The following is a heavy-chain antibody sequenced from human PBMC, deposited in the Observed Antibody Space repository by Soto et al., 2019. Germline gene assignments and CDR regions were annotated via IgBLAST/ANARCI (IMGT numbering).Heavy chain of an antibody. Sequence: SETLSLTCSVSGGSVTSGDYYWNWIRQAPEKGLEWIAFISYSGSTIYNSYLSSRVAMSIDTSRNQFSLKVTSVTAADTAVYYCARATYCVDGACYAGRTGLDVWGQGTTVTVSS. J-gene: IGHJ6*02. CDR2: ISYSGST. V-gene: IGHV4-61*08. D-gene: IGHD2-21*01. CDR1: GGSVTSGDYY. CDR3: ARATYCVDGACYAGRTGLDV.